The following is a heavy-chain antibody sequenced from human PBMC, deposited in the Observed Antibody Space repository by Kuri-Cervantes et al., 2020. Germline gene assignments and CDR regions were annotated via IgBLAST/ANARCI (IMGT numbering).Heavy chain of an antibody. CDR3: ARSAKYYDFWSGYYNPGGWYYYYYMDV. J-gene: IGHJ6*03. CDR2: IYYSGST. V-gene: IGHV4-59*01. CDR1: GGSISSYY. D-gene: IGHD3-3*01. Sequence: ESLKISCTVSGGSISSYYWSWIRQPPGKGLEWIGYIYYSGSTNYNPSLKSRVTISVDTSKNQFSLKLSSVTAADTAVYYCARSAKYYDFWSGYYNPGGWYYYYYMDVWGKGTTVTVSS.